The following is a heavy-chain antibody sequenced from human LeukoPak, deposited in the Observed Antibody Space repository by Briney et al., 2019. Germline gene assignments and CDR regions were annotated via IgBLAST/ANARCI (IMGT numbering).Heavy chain of an antibody. Sequence: GESLKISCKGSGYSFTSYWIGWVRQMPGEGLEWMGIIYPGDSDTRYSPSFQGQVTISADKSISTAYLQWSSLKASDTAMYYCARGGYSYGLITYFDYWGQGTLVTVSS. D-gene: IGHD5-18*01. V-gene: IGHV5-51*01. CDR1: GYSFTSYW. CDR2: IYPGDSDT. CDR3: ARGGYSYGLITYFDY. J-gene: IGHJ4*02.